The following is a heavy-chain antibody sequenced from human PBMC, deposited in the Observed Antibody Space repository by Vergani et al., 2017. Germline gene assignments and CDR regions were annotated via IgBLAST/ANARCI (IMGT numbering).Heavy chain of an antibody. CDR1: GFTFSSYA. V-gene: IGHV3-23*04. CDR3: AKRPLMSSGWYRGDY. J-gene: IGHJ4*02. CDR2: ISGSGGST. D-gene: IGHD6-19*01. Sequence: VQLVESGGGVVQPGRSLRLSCAASGFTFSSYAMSWVRQAPGKGLEWVSAISGSGGSTYYADSVKGRFPISRDNSKNTLYLQMNSLRAEDTAVYYCAKRPLMSSGWYRGDYWGQGTLVTVSS.